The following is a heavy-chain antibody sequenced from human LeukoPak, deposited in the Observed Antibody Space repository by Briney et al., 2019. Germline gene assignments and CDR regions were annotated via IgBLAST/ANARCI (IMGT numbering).Heavy chain of an antibody. CDR3: ARSLDYYDSSGYSGAFDI. CDR1: GGSISNYY. Sequence: SETLSLTCTASGGSISNYYWSWIRQPPGKGLEWIGRIYTSGSINYNPSLKSRVTISVDTSKNQFSLKLSSVTAADTAVYYCARSLDYYDSSGYSGAFDIWGQGTMVTVSS. J-gene: IGHJ3*02. CDR2: IYTSGSI. V-gene: IGHV4-4*07. D-gene: IGHD3-22*01.